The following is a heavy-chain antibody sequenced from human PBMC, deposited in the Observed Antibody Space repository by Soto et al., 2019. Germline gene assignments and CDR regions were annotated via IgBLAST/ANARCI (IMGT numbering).Heavy chain of an antibody. J-gene: IGHJ5*02. CDR3: AKWSHYDFWSGYPGTPNWFDP. Sequence: PGGSLRLSCAASGFTFSSYAMSWIRQAPGKGLEWVSAISGSGGSTYYADSVKGRFTISRDNSKNTLYLQMNSLRAEDTAVYYCAKWSHYDFWSGYPGTPNWFDPWGQGTLVTVSS. D-gene: IGHD3-3*01. CDR1: GFTFSSYA. V-gene: IGHV3-23*01. CDR2: ISGSGGST.